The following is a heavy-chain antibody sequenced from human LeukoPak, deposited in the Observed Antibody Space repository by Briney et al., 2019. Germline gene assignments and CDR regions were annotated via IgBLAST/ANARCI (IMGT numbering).Heavy chain of an antibody. D-gene: IGHD2-21*01. Sequence: PGGSLRLSCEASGLTFSIYEMNWVRLAPGKGLEWVSFISSSGDIIHYADSVKGRFTISRDNAKNSLYLQMNSLRAEDTAVYYCARDVAYYYYGLDVWGQGTTVTVPS. CDR2: ISSSGDII. J-gene: IGHJ6*02. CDR1: GLTFSIYE. CDR3: ARDVAYYYYGLDV. V-gene: IGHV3-48*03.